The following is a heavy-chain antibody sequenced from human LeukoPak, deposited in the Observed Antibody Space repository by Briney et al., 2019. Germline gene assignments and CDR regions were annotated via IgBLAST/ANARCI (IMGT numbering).Heavy chain of an antibody. D-gene: IGHD2-21*02. CDR2: ISGSGGST. CDR3: AKGYANCGGDCYWADDAFDI. V-gene: IGHV3-23*01. CDR1: GFTFSSYA. Sequence: GGSLRLSCAASGFTFSSYAMSWVRQAPGKGLEWVSAISGSGGSTYYADSVKGRFTISRDNSKNTLYLQMNSLRAEDTAVYYCAKGYANCGGDCYWADDAFDIWGQGTMATVSS. J-gene: IGHJ3*02.